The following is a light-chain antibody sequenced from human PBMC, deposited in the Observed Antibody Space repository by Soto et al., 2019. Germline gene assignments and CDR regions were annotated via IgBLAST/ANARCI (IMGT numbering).Light chain of an antibody. CDR1: KLGDKY. Sequence: SYELTQPPSVSVSPGQTASITCSGDKLGDKYACWFQQKPGQSPVLVIYQDSKRPSGIPERFSGSNSGNTATLIISGTQGMDEADYYCQTWDSSTVVFGGGTKLTVL. V-gene: IGLV3-1*01. J-gene: IGLJ2*01. CDR2: QDS. CDR3: QTWDSSTVV.